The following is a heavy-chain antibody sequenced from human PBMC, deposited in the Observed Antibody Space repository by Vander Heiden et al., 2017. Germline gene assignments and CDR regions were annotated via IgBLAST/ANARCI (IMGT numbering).Heavy chain of an antibody. Sequence: EVQLVQSGAEVKKPGESLKISCKGSGYSFTSYWIGWVRQMPGKGLEWMGIIYPGDSDTRYSPAVQGQVTISADKSSSTAYLQWSSMKASDTAMYYCARPYYGDYRSLGYWGQGTMVTVSS. D-gene: IGHD4-17*01. CDR3: ARPYYGDYRSLGY. CDR2: IYPGDSDT. CDR1: GYSFTSYW. J-gene: IGHJ4*02. V-gene: IGHV5-51*01.